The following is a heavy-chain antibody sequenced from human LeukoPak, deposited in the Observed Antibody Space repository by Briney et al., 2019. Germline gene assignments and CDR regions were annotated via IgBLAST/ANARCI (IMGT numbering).Heavy chain of an antibody. V-gene: IGHV3-21*01. CDR3: ARKLYYYDSSGPSVD. J-gene: IGHJ4*02. CDR2: ISSSSSYI. CDR1: GFTFSSYS. D-gene: IGHD3-22*01. Sequence: PGGSLRLSCAASGFTFSSYSMNWVRQAPGKGLEWVSSISSSSSYIYYADSVKGRFTISRDNAKNSLYLQMNSLRAEDTAVYYCARKLYYYDSSGPSVDWGQGTLVTVSS.